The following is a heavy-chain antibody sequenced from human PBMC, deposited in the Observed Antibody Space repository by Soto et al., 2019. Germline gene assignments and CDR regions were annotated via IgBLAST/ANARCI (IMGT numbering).Heavy chain of an antibody. CDR2: IYYSGST. Sequence: PSETLSLTCTVSGGSVSSGSYYWSWIRQPPGKGLEWIGYIYYSGSTNYNPSLKSRVTISVDTSKNQFSLKLSSVTAADTAVYYCAREGDYYDSSGYYLDYWGQGTLVTVSS. D-gene: IGHD3-22*01. J-gene: IGHJ4*02. V-gene: IGHV4-61*01. CDR3: AREGDYYDSSGYYLDY. CDR1: GGSVSSGSYY.